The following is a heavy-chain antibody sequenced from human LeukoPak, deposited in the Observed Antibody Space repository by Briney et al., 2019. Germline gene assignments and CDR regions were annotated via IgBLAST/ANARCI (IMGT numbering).Heavy chain of an antibody. Sequence: PGGSLRLSCVASKFTFSSYWMSWVRQAPGKGLEGVANIKRDGREEYYVDSLKGRFTISRDNAKNSLSLQMNSLRAEDTAVYYCARDPYSNLFGAFDIWGQGTMVTVSS. CDR1: KFTFSSYW. V-gene: IGHV3-7*04. CDR2: IKRDGREE. D-gene: IGHD6-13*01. J-gene: IGHJ3*02. CDR3: ARDPYSNLFGAFDI.